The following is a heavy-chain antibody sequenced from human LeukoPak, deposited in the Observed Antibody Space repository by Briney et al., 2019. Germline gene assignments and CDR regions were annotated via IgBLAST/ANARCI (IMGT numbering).Heavy chain of an antibody. CDR1: GFTFSAST. J-gene: IGHJ3*02. CDR3: AKVPHGDYVRDAFDI. V-gene: IGHV3-48*01. D-gene: IGHD4-17*01. CDR2: ISSTSRTI. Sequence: PGGSLRLSCAASGFTFSASTMNWVRQAPGKGLEWVSYISSTSRTIYYADPVKGRFTISRDNAKNSLYLQMNSLRAEDTAVYYCAKVPHGDYVRDAFDIWGQGTMVPVSS.